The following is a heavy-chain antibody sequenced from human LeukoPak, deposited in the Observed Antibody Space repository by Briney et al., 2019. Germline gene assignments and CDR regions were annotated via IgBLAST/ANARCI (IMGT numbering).Heavy chain of an antibody. J-gene: IGHJ4*02. D-gene: IGHD5-18*01. Sequence: PGGSLRLSCAASGFTFDDYGMSWVRQAPGKGLEWVSGINWNGGSTGYADSVKGRFTISRDNAKHSLYLRMNSLRAEDTAVYYCARDHPIRGYSYGCLDYWGQGTLVTVSS. V-gene: IGHV3-20*04. CDR1: GFTFDDYG. CDR2: INWNGGST. CDR3: ARDHPIRGYSYGCLDY.